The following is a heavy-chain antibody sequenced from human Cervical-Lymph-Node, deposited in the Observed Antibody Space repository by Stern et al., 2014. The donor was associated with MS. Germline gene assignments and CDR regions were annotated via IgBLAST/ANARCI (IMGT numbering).Heavy chain of an antibody. CDR3: AKDVRAVDYGMDV. V-gene: IGHV3-9*01. CDR2: ISLNSGSI. J-gene: IGHJ6*02. Sequence: EVQLVESGGGLVQPGRSLRLSCAASGFTFDDYAMHWVRQAPGKGLEWVSGISLNSGSIGYADSVKGRFTISRDNAKNSLYLQMNSLRAEDTALYYCAKDVRAVDYGMDVWGQGTTVTVSS. CDR1: GFTFDDYA. D-gene: IGHD6-19*01.